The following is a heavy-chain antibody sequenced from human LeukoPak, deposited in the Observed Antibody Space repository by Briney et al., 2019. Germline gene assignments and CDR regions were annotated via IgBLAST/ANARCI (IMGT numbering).Heavy chain of an antibody. CDR1: EFTFSRYA. CDR3: AREGPRGNSQFDY. D-gene: IGHD2/OR15-2a*01. J-gene: IGHJ4*02. CDR2: IWYDGSNK. Sequence: PGGPLRLSCAASEFTFSRYAMHWVRQAPGKGLEWVALIWYDGSNKYYTDSVKGRLTISRDNSKDTLFLQMNSLRAEDTAVYYCAREGPRGNSQFDYWGQGTLVTVSS. V-gene: IGHV3-33*08.